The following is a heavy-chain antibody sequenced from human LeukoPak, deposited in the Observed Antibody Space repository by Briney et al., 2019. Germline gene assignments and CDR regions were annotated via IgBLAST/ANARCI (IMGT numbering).Heavy chain of an antibody. CDR1: GGSISSSSYY. D-gene: IGHD5-18*01. J-gene: IGHJ6*02. V-gene: IGHV4-39*01. CDR2: IYYSGST. Sequence: SETLSLTCTVSGGSISSSSYYWGWIRQPPGKGLEWIGSIYYSGSTYYNPSLKSRVTISVDTSKNQFSLKLSSVTAADTAVYYCARRVGEDTSIVGYYYYGMDVWGQGTTVTVSS. CDR3: ARRVGEDTSIVGYYYYGMDV.